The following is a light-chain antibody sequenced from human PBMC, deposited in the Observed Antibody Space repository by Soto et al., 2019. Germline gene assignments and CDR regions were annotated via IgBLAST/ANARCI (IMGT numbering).Light chain of an antibody. V-gene: IGKV3-20*01. CDR1: QRISNSY. J-gene: IGKJ1*01. CDR2: GAS. CDR3: QQYGSSPRT. Sequence: SVLTQSPGTLSLSPGERATLSCRPSQRISNSYLAWYQQKPGQAPRLLINGASSRATGIPERFSGSGSVTDFTLTISRLEPEDFAVYFCQQYGSSPRTFAQGTKVDIK.